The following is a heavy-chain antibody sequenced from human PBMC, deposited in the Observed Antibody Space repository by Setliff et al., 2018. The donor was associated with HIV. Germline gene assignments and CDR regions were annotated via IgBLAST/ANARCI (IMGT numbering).Heavy chain of an antibody. CDR3: GRSILLRDCFDL. CDR1: GYTFTNYA. J-gene: IGHJ5*02. V-gene: IGHV1-3*01. D-gene: IGHD1-26*01. CDR2: INGDSGNT. Sequence: ASVKVSCKASGYTFTNYAIHWVRQAPGQRLEWMGWINGDSGNTHYSQDFQGRLTISGDTSASTAYMDLSSLRSEDTAVYYCGRSILLRDCFDLWGQGTQVTVSS.